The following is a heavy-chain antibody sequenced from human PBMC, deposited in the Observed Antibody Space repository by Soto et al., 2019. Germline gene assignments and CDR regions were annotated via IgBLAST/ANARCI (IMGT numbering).Heavy chain of an antibody. Sequence: QVQLVQSGAEVKKPGASVKVSCKASGYTFTSYGISWVRQAPGQGLEWMGWISAYNGNTNYAQKLQGRVTMTTDTSTRPAYMELRRLRSDDTAVYYCARDLAGGAVALGYENAFDYWGQGTLVTVSS. CDR2: ISAYNGNT. CDR1: GYTFTSYG. V-gene: IGHV1-18*01. CDR3: ARDLAGGAVALGYENAFDY. D-gene: IGHD6-19*01. J-gene: IGHJ4*02.